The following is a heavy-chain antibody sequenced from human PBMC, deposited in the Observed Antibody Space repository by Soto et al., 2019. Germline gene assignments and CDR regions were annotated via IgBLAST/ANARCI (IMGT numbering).Heavy chain of an antibody. V-gene: IGHV1-3*01. J-gene: IGHJ4*02. D-gene: IGHD6-19*01. CDR2: INAGNGNT. CDR3: ASGVTPPGAVDGTRDYFDY. Sequence: QVQLVQSGAEVKKPGASVKVSCKASGYTFTSYAMHWLRQAPGPRLEWMGWINAGNGNTKYSQKFQGRVTITRDTSASTAYMELSSLRSEDTAVYYCASGVTPPGAVDGTRDYFDYWGQGTLFTVSS. CDR1: GYTFTSYA.